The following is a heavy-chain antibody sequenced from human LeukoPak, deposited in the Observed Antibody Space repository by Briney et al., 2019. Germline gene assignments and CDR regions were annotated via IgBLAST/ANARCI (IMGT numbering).Heavy chain of an antibody. CDR3: ARHGTEWFDP. Sequence: PSETLSLTCTVSGASISSYYYNWIRQTAGGGLEWIGRLYISGSTDYNPSLKSRVTISVDTSMNQFYLKMSSVTAADTAVYYCARHGTEWFDPWGQGTLVTVSS. CDR2: LYISGST. CDR1: GASISSYY. V-gene: IGHV4-4*07. D-gene: IGHD1-1*01. J-gene: IGHJ5*02.